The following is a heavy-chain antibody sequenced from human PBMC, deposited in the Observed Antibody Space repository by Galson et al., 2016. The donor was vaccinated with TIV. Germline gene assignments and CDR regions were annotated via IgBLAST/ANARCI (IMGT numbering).Heavy chain of an antibody. D-gene: IGHD2-2*01. CDR3: ARSSWGPPLGYCGSISCDTGWYFDL. CDR1: GYTFTDYY. V-gene: IGHV1-2*02. Sequence: SVKVSCKASGYTFTDYYIHFVRQAPGQGLEWMGWINPASGGTNLAQKFQGRVTMTRDTSISTVFMELRRLTSDDTAVYSCARSSWGPPLGYCGSISCDTGWYFDLGGRGTLVTVSS. CDR2: INPASGGT. J-gene: IGHJ2*01.